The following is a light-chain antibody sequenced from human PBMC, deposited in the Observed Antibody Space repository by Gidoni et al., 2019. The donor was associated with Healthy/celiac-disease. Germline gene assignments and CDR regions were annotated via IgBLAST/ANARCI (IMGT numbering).Light chain of an antibody. J-gene: IGKJ5*01. CDR1: QSISSY. CDR2: AAY. V-gene: IGKV1-39*01. Sequence: DIQITQSPSSLSASVGDRVTITCRASQSISSYLNWYQQKPGKAPKLLIYAAYSLQSGVPSRFSGSGSGTDFTLTISSLQPEDFATYYCQQSYSTPRITFGQGTRLEIK. CDR3: QQSYSTPRIT.